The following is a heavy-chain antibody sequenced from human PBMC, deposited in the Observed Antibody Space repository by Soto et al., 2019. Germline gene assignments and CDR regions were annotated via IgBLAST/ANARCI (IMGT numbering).Heavy chain of an antibody. J-gene: IGHJ5*02. CDR2: IYWDDDK. V-gene: IGHV2-5*02. Sequence: QITLKESGPTLVKPTQTLTLTCTFSGFSLSTSGVGVGWIRQPPGKALEWLALIYWDDDKRYRPSLKSRLTITKDTSKNQVVLTMTNMDPVDTATYYCAHTYYPVIRFDPWGQGTLVTVSS. CDR1: GFSLSTSGVG. D-gene: IGHD3-10*01. CDR3: AHTYYPVIRFDP.